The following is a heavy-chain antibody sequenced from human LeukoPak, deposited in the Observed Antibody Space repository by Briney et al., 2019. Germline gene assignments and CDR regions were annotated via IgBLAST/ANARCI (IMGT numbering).Heavy chain of an antibody. J-gene: IGHJ4*02. V-gene: IGHV4-4*02. CDR2: IYHSGST. CDR1: GGSFSSSNW. D-gene: IGHD1-1*01. CDR3: ARDPTGTTPYYIDL. Sequence: SGTLSLTCAVSGGSFSSSNWWSWVRQPPGKGLEWIGEIYHSGSTNYNPSLKSPVTMLVDKSKNQLSLKLSSVTAADTAVYYCARDPTGTTPYYIDLWGPGTLVTVSS.